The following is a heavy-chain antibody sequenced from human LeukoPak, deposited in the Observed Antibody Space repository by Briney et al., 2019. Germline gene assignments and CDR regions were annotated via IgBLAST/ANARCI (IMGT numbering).Heavy chain of an antibody. V-gene: IGHV3-74*01. CDR2: INTDGSST. Sequence: GGSLRLSCAASGFTFSNYWMHWVRQAPGKGLVWVSRINTDGSSTSYADSVKGRFTISRDNAKNTLYLQMNSLRAEDTAVYFCARLAAAGLYFDYWDQGTLVTVSS. J-gene: IGHJ4*02. CDR1: GFTFSNYW. CDR3: ARLAAAGLYFDY. D-gene: IGHD6-13*01.